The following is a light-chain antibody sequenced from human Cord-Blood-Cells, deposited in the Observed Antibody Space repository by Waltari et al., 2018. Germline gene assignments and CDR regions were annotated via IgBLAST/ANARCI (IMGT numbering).Light chain of an antibody. J-gene: IGLJ2*01. CDR1: SSDVGRYNL. V-gene: IGLV2-23*01. CDR3: CSYAGSVV. CDR2: EGS. Sequence: QSALTQPASVSGSPGQSITISCTGTSSDVGRYNLVSWYQQHQGKAPKLMIYEGSKRPSVVANRFSGSKSGNTASLTISGLQAGDEAYYYCCSYAGSVVFGGGTKLTV.